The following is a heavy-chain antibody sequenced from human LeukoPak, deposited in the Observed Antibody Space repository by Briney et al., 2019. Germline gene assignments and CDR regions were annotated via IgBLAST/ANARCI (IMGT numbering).Heavy chain of an antibody. Sequence: ASVKVSCKASGYTFTGYYMHWVRQAPGQGLEWMGRINPNSGGTSYAQKFQDRVSMTRDTSISTASMELSRLRSDDTAVYYCARRAAVAGSDVFDIWGQGTMVTVSS. CDR3: ARRAAVAGSDVFDI. J-gene: IGHJ3*02. D-gene: IGHD6-19*01. V-gene: IGHV1-2*06. CDR2: INPNSGGT. CDR1: GYTFTGYY.